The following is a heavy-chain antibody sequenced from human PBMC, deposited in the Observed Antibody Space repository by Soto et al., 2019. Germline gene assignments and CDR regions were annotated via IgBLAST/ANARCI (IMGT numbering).Heavy chain of an antibody. V-gene: IGHV1-18*01. Sequence: AAVKVSCKASGYTFTSYGISWVRQAPGQGXEWMGWISAYNGNTNYAQKLQGRVTMTTDTSTSTAYMELRSLRSDDTAVYYCARDYYDILTGYQNYYYYYGMDVWGQGTTVTVSS. CDR2: ISAYNGNT. CDR1: GYTFTSYG. J-gene: IGHJ6*02. CDR3: ARDYYDILTGYQNYYYYYGMDV. D-gene: IGHD3-9*01.